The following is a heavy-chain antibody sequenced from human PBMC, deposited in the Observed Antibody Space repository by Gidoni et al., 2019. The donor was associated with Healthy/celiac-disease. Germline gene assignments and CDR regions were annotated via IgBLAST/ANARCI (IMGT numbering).Heavy chain of an antibody. V-gene: IGHV1-2*04. CDR2: INLNSGGA. Sequence: QVQRGRSGAEVKKPGASMKVSCEASGYTVAGCYMHWVRQAPGQGLEGMGWINLNSGGANYAKQFQRWVPLPRDPSPSTAHMERRRLRSDDPAVYYCARDPRAMGTPVTPRSDPWGQGTLVTVAS. J-gene: IGHJ5*02. CDR3: ARDPRAMGTPVTPRSDP. CDR1: GYTVAGCY. D-gene: IGHD4-17*01.